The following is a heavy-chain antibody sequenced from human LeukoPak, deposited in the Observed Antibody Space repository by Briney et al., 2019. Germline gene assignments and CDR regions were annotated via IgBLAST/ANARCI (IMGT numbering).Heavy chain of an antibody. CDR1: GGSISSSGYY. CDR2: DHYSGNT. J-gene: IGHJ4*02. V-gene: IGHV4-39*01. D-gene: IGHD1-26*01. CDR3: ARRRSGSSYIDF. Sequence: SETLSLTCAVSGGSISSSGYYWVWIRQPPGKGLEWIGNDHYSGNTNYNPSLRSRVTISADTSKNQFSLTVTSVSAADTAVYYCARRRSGSSYIDFWGQGSLVTVSS.